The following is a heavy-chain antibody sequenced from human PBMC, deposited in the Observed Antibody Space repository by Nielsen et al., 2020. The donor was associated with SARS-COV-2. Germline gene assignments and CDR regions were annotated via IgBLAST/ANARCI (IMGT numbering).Heavy chain of an antibody. D-gene: IGHD4/OR15-4a*01. Sequence: GESLKISCVGSGFNFNNFAMNWVRQAPGKGLEWVGNIKLDGSEKYYVDSVKGRFTISRDNARNTLYLQMNSLRVEDTAVYYCARVGSYGDPEYLDYWGQGALVTVSS. J-gene: IGHJ4*02. CDR3: ARVGSYGDPEYLDY. CDR1: GFNFNNFA. CDR2: IKLDGSEK. V-gene: IGHV3-7*01.